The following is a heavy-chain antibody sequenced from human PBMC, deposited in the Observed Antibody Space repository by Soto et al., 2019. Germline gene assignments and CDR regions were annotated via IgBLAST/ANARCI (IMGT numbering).Heavy chain of an antibody. Sequence: SETLSLTCTVSGGSISGYYWSWIRQPPGKGLEWIGYIYYSGSTNYNPSLKSRVTISVDTSKNQFSLKLSSVTAADTAVYYCARGDILTGYYPFDPWGQGTLVTVSS. V-gene: IGHV4-59*01. J-gene: IGHJ5*02. CDR1: GGSISGYY. D-gene: IGHD3-9*01. CDR2: IYYSGST. CDR3: ARGDILTGYYPFDP.